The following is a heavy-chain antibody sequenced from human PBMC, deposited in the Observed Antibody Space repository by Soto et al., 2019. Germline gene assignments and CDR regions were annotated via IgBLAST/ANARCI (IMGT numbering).Heavy chain of an antibody. V-gene: IGHV3-11*01. Sequence: QVQLVESGGGLVKPGGSLRLSCAASAFPFSDCYMSWIRQAPGKGLEWVSYISDRGTTIYYADSVKGRFTISRDNAKNSRYLQMNSLRAEDTAVYYCARPFYPIVATSLKDSWGQGTLVTVS. CDR2: ISDRGTTI. J-gene: IGHJ4*02. CDR1: AFPFSDCY. D-gene: IGHD5-12*01. CDR3: ARPFYPIVATSLKDS.